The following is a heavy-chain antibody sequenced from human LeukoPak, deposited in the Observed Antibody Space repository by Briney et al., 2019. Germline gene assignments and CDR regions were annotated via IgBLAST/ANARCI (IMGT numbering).Heavy chain of an antibody. D-gene: IGHD6-13*01. J-gene: IGHJ6*02. V-gene: IGHV4-30-4*01. CDR3: ARECRIADPYYYYYGMDV. CDR1: GGSISSGDYY. Sequence: SETLSLTCTVSGGSISSGDYYWSWIRQPPGKGLEWIGYIYYSGSTYYNPSLKSRVTISVDTSKTQFSLMLSSVTAADTAVYYCARECRIADPYYYYYGMDVWGQGTTVTVSS. CDR2: IYYSGST.